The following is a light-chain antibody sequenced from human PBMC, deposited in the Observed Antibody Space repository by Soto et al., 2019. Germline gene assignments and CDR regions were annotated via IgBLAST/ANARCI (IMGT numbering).Light chain of an antibody. CDR1: QSVSNN. CDR2: GAS. J-gene: IGKJ1*01. CDR3: QHYNNWPPWT. Sequence: EIVMTQSPATLSVSPGERATLSCRASQSVSNNLAWYQQKPGQAPRLLIYGASTRATGIPARFSGSGSGTEFTLTISSLQSEDFEVYYCQHYNNWPPWTFGQGTKVEIK. V-gene: IGKV3-15*01.